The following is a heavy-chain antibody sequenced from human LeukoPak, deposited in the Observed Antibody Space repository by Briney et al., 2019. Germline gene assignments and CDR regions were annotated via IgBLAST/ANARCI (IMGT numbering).Heavy chain of an antibody. CDR3: ARLPIVVITSGVY. J-gene: IGHJ4*02. D-gene: IGHD3-22*01. CDR1: GFTFSSYG. CDR2: ISCDGSNK. V-gene: IGHV3-30*03. Sequence: PGGSLRLSCAASGFTFSSYGMHWVRQAPGKGLEWVAVISCDGSNKYYADSVKGRFTISRDNSKNTLYLQMNSLRAEDTAVYFCARLPIVVITSGVYWGQGTLVTVSS.